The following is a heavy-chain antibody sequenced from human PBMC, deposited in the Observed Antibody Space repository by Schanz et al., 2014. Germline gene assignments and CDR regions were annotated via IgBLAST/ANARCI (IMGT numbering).Heavy chain of an antibody. CDR3: ARGMSGYDCPDL. D-gene: IGHD5-12*01. CDR2: ISGNNGDT. J-gene: IGHJ5*02. V-gene: IGHV1-18*04. Sequence: QVQLVQSGTEVKKPGASVKVSCKASGYTFTSYGVSWVRQAPGQGLEWMGWISGNNGDTNYAQNLQGRVTMTRDTSISTAYMELGSLRSDDTAVYYCARGMSGYDCPDLWGQGTLVTVS. CDR1: GYTFTSYG.